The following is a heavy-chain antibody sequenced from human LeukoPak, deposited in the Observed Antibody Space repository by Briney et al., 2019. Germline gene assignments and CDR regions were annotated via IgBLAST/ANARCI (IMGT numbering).Heavy chain of an antibody. V-gene: IGHV1-46*03. CDR2: INPSGGST. J-gene: IGHJ4*02. CDR1: GYTFTTYY. D-gene: IGHD2-2*01. Sequence: ASVKVSCKASGYTFTTYYMHWVRQAPGQGVEWMGIINPSGGSTTYPQKFQGRVTMTRDTSTSTVYMELSSLRSEDTAVYYCARALCSSCYFDYWGQGTLVTVSS. CDR3: ARALCSSCYFDY.